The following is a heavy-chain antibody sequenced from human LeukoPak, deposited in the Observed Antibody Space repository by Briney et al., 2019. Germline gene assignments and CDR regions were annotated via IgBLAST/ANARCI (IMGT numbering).Heavy chain of an antibody. D-gene: IGHD3-22*01. CDR3: AKACYYDSSGYYFFDY. Sequence: GGSLRLSCAASGFTFSSYAMSWVRQAPGKGLEWVSAISGIGGSTYYADSVKGRFTISRDNSKNTLYLQMNSLRAEDTAVYYCAKACYYDSSGYYFFDYWGQGTLVTVSS. J-gene: IGHJ4*02. CDR1: GFTFSSYA. V-gene: IGHV3-23*01. CDR2: ISGIGGST.